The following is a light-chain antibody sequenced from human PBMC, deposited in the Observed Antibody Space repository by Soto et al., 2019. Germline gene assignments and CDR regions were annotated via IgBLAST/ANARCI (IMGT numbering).Light chain of an antibody. Sequence: EIVMTQSPATLSVSPGGRATLSCRASQSIRSNLAWYQQKRGQPPRLLIYDASTRAPGIPARFSGSGSGTEFTLTISSLQSEDFAFYYCQQYNNWPTWTFGQGTKVDIK. CDR2: DAS. CDR1: QSIRSN. J-gene: IGKJ1*01. V-gene: IGKV3-15*01. CDR3: QQYNNWPTWT.